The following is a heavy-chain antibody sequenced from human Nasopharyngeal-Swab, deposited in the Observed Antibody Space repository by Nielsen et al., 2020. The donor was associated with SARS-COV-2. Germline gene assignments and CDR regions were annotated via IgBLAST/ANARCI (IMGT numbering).Heavy chain of an antibody. V-gene: IGHV5-51*01. D-gene: IGHD5-12*01. CDR2: IYPGDSDT. Sequence: GGSLRLSCQGSGYTFTDYWIAWVRQMPGKGLEWMGIIYPGDSDTRYSPSFQGQVTMSADKSYSTAFLQWRSLKASDTATYYCARVCGYSGYDYFYNYGMDVWGQGTTVTVSS. CDR3: ARVCGYSGYDYFYNYGMDV. CDR1: GYTFTDYW. J-gene: IGHJ6*02.